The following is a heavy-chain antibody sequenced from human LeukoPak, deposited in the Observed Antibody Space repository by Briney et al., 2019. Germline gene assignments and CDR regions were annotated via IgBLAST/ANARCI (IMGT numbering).Heavy chain of an antibody. D-gene: IGHD3-16*01. J-gene: IGHJ4*02. Sequence: GASVKVSCKASGYSFTTYYLHWVRQAPGEGLEWMAIINPSGGWTTYAQKFQGRVTITRDTSTSTVYMELNSLSSEDTAVYYYATAVLFPFDYWGQGTLVTVSS. CDR1: GYSFTTYY. CDR3: ATAVLFPFDY. CDR2: INPSGGWT. V-gene: IGHV1-46*01.